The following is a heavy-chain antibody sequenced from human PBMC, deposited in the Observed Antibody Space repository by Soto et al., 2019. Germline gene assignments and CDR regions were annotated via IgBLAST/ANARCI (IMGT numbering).Heavy chain of an antibody. D-gene: IGHD3-10*01. J-gene: IGHJ4*02. Sequence: GGALRLSCAGVGFTFNTYAMSWVRQAPGKGLEWVAALSGTGDSADYANSVKGRFTVSRDESKTTLYLQMSSLNAEDTAMYYCAKDNGTYGSGTFSHWGQGTLVTVSS. CDR2: LSGTGDSA. CDR3: AKDNGTYGSGTFSH. CDR1: GFTFNTYA. V-gene: IGHV3-23*01.